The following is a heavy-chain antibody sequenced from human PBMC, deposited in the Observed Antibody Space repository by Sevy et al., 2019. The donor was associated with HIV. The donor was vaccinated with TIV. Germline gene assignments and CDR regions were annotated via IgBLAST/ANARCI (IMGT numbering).Heavy chain of an antibody. Sequence: SETLSLTCTVFGGSISSYYWSWIRQPPGKGLEWIGYIYYSGSTNYNPSLKSRVTISVDTSKNQFSLKLSSVTAADTAVYYCARAESIAARRFFDYWGQGTLVTVSS. J-gene: IGHJ4*02. V-gene: IGHV4-59*01. CDR1: GGSISSYY. D-gene: IGHD6-6*01. CDR2: IYYSGST. CDR3: ARAESIAARRFFDY.